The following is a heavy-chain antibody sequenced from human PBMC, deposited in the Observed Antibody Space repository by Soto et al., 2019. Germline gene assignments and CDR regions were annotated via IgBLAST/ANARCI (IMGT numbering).Heavy chain of an antibody. J-gene: IGHJ5*02. Sequence: SETLSLTCTVSGGSISSSSYYWGWIRQPPGKGLEWIGSIYYSGSTYYNPSLKSRVTISVDTSKNQFSLKLSSVTAADTAVYYCAREAVRGVIINGLGWFDPWGQGTLVTVSS. CDR1: GGSISSSSYY. CDR2: IYYSGST. CDR3: AREAVRGVIINGLGWFDP. D-gene: IGHD3-10*01. V-gene: IGHV4-39*07.